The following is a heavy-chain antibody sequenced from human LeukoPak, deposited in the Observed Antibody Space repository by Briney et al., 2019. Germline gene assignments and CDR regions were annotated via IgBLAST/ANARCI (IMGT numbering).Heavy chain of an antibody. V-gene: IGHV3-15*01. CDR3: TTEERVSSGYCSGGSCYIDY. CDR2: IKSKADGRTT. CDR1: AFTFSNAW. D-gene: IGHD2-15*01. J-gene: IGHJ4*02. Sequence: GGSLRLSCAAFAFTFSNAWMKWVRQAPGKGLEWVGRIKSKADGRTTDYAAPVKGRFTISRDDSKNTLYRQMTSLKTDDTAVYYCTTEERVSSGYCSGGSCYIDYWGQGTLVTVSS.